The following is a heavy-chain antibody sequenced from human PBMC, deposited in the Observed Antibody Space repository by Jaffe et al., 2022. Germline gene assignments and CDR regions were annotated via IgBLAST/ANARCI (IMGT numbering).Heavy chain of an antibody. Sequence: EVQLVESGGGLVQPGRSLRLSCAASGFTFDDYAMHWVRQAPGKGLEWVSGISWNSGSIGYADSVKGRFTISRDNAKNSLYLQMNSLRAEDTALYYCAKDSHTRWYYYGSGPSSYYYYYMDVWGKGTTVTVSS. V-gene: IGHV3-9*01. D-gene: IGHD3-10*01. J-gene: IGHJ6*03. CDR2: ISWNSGSI. CDR1: GFTFDDYA. CDR3: AKDSHTRWYYYGSGPSSYYYYYMDV.